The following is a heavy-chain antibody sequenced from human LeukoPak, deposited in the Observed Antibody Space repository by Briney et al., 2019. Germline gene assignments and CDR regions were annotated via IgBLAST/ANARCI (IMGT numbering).Heavy chain of an antibody. Sequence: PSQTLSLTCTVSGGSISSSSYYWGWIRQPPGKGLEWIGSIYYSGSTYYNPSLKSRVTISVDTSKNQFSLKLSSVTAADTAVYYCARIVTTSGFHFDYWGQGTLVTVSS. D-gene: IGHD5-12*01. CDR3: ARIVTTSGFHFDY. V-gene: IGHV4-39*01. CDR1: GGSISSSSYY. CDR2: IYYSGST. J-gene: IGHJ4*02.